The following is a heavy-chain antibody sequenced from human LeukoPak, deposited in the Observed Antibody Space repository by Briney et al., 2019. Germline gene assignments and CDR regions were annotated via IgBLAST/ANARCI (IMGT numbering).Heavy chain of an antibody. CDR3: ARAYHADSGGWGY. Sequence: GSLRLSCAASGFTFNTYWMHWIRQAPGKGLEWVSRIKTDGSSTTYADSVKGRFTISRDNAKSTLYLQMNSLRAEDTAVYYCARAYHADSGGWGYWGQGTLVTVSS. CDR2: IKTDGSST. V-gene: IGHV3-74*01. D-gene: IGHD3-22*01. CDR1: GFTFNTYW. J-gene: IGHJ4*02.